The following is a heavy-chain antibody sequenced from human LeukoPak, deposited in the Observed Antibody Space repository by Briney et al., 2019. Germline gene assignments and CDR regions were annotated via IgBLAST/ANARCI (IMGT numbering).Heavy chain of an antibody. CDR2: INHSGST. CDR3: ARHPMTSSGWYVVNY. J-gene: IGHJ4*02. CDR1: GGSISSSSYY. Sequence: SETLSLTCTVSGGSISSSSYYWGWIRQPPGKGLEWFGEINHSGSTNYNPSLKSRVTISVDTSKNQFSLRLSSVTAADTAVYYCARHPMTSSGWYVVNYWGQGTLVTVSS. V-gene: IGHV4-39*01. D-gene: IGHD6-19*01.